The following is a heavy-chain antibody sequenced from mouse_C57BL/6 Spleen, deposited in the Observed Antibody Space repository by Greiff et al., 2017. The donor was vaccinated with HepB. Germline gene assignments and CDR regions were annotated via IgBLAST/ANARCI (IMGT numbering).Heavy chain of an antibody. D-gene: IGHD1-1*01. J-gene: IGHJ2*01. V-gene: IGHV1-69*01. CDR2: IDPSDSYT. CDR1: GYTFTSYW. Sequence: VQLQQPGAELVMPGASVKLSCKASGYTFTSYWMHWVKQRPGQGLEWIGEIDPSDSYTNYNQKFKGKSTLTVDKSSSTAYMQLSSLTSEDSAVYYCARLEVTTVFDYWGQGTTLTVSS. CDR3: ARLEVTTVFDY.